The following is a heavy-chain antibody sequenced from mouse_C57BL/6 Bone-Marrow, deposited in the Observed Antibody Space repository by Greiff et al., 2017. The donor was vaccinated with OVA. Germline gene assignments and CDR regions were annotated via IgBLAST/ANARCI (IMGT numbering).Heavy chain of an antibody. Sequence: VQLQQSGAELARPGASVKLSCKASGYTFTSYGISWVKQRTGQGLEWIGEIYPRGGSTYYNEKFKGKATLTADKSSSTAYMELRSLTSEDSAVYFCARGAYYYGSSYWYFEVWGTGTTVTVSS. CDR1: GYTFTSYG. CDR3: ARGAYYYGSSYWYFEV. J-gene: IGHJ1*03. D-gene: IGHD1-1*01. CDR2: IYPRGGST. V-gene: IGHV1-81*01.